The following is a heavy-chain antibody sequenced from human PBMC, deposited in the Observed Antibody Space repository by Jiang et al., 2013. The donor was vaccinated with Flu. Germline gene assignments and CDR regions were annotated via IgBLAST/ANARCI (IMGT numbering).Heavy chain of an antibody. CDR2: INHSGST. CDR1: GGSFSSYY. V-gene: IGHV4-34*01. D-gene: IGHD3-22*01. J-gene: IGHJ3*02. CDR3: ASDNYYDSSSNAFDI. Sequence: ETLSLTCAVYGGSFSSYYWNWIRQPPGKGLEWIGKINHSGSTNYNPSLKSRVTISVDTSKNQFSLKLSSVTAADTAVYYCASDNYYDSSSNAFDIWGQGTMVTVSS.